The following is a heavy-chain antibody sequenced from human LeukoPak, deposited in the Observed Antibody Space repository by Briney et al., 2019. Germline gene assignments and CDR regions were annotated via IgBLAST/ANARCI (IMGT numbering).Heavy chain of an antibody. CDR1: GYTFTDYY. CDR3: ARVESSSWYVNYYYYGMDV. Sequence: ASVKVSCKASGYTFTDYYIHWVRQAPGQGLEWMGWISAYNGNTNYAQKLQGRVTMTTDTSTSTAYMELRSLRSDDTAVYYCARVESSSWYVNYYYYGMDVWGQGTTVTVSS. J-gene: IGHJ6*02. V-gene: IGHV1-18*04. CDR2: ISAYNGNT. D-gene: IGHD6-13*01.